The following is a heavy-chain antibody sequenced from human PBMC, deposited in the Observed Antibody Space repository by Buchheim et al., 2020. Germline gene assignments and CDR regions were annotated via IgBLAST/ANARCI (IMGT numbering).Heavy chain of an antibody. CDR1: GGSFSGYY. J-gene: IGHJ4*02. V-gene: IGHV4-34*01. D-gene: IGHD2-2*01. CDR3: ATRRWTGYCSSTSCPRVDY. Sequence: QVQLQQWGAGLLKPSETLSLTCAVYGGSFSGYYWSWIRQPPGKGLEWIGEINHSGSTNYNPSLKSRVTISVEKSKNQVSLKLSSVTAADTAVYYCATRRWTGYCSSTSCPRVDYWGQGTL. CDR2: INHSGST.